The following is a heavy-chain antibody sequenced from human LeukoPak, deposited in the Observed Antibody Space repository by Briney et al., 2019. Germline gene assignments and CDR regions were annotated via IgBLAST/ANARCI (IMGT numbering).Heavy chain of an antibody. CDR1: PDSTTSNF. D-gene: IGHD1-14*01. J-gene: IGHJ4*02. CDR2: IHRSGST. CDR3: AREIVGGFNPGAY. Sequence: SETLSLTCTVSPDSTTSNFWSWVRQPPGKGPEWIGEIHRSGSTNYNPSLQSRVTISIDRSKNQIALELSSVTAADTAVYYCAREIVGGFNPGAYWGQGTLVTVSS. V-gene: IGHV4-4*02.